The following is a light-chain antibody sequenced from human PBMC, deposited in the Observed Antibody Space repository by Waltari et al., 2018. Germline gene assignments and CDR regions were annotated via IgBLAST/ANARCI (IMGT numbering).Light chain of an antibody. Sequence: EIVMTQSPGTLSVSPGEGATLSCRASQSVSSKVAWYQPRPGQAPRLLICGASTRATGIPARVSGSESGTEFTLTISSLQSEDSGVYFCQQYTTRPLTFGGGTKVEI. V-gene: IGKV3-15*01. CDR3: QQYTTRPLT. J-gene: IGKJ4*01. CDR2: GAS. CDR1: QSVSSK.